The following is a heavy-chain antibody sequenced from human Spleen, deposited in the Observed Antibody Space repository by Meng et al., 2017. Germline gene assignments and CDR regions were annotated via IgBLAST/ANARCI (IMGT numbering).Heavy chain of an antibody. Sequence: QWGAGPLHPPETLYLTCVVSGGYFSDYYWSWIRQPPGKGLEWIGEINHSGSTNYNPSLESRATISVDTSQNNLSLKLSSVTAADSAVYYCARGPTTMAHDFDYWGQGTPVTVFS. CDR3: ARGPTTMAHDFDY. CDR2: INHSGST. V-gene: IGHV4-34*01. J-gene: IGHJ4*02. CDR1: GGYFSDYY. D-gene: IGHD4-11*01.